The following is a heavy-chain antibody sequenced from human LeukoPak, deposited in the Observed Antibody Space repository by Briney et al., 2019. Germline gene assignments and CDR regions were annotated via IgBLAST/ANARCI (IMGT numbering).Heavy chain of an antibody. D-gene: IGHD4-17*01. CDR2: INHSGST. Sequence: SETLSLTCAVYGGSFSGYYWSWIRQPPRKGLEWIGEINHSGSTNYNPSLKSRVTISVDTSKNQFSLKLSSVTAADTAVYYCARGSTVTSTEDNWFDPWGQGTLVTVSS. CDR3: ARGSTVTSTEDNWFDP. CDR1: GGSFSGYY. J-gene: IGHJ5*02. V-gene: IGHV4-34*01.